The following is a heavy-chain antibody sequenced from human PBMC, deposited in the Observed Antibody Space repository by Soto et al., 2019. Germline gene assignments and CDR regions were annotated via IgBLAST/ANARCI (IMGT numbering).Heavy chain of an antibody. Sequence: QVQLVQSGAEVKKPGSSVKVSCKASGGTFSSYAISWVRQAPGQGLEWMGGIIPIFDTANYAQKFQGRVTIAADESTNTAYMEPRSLRCEALAVYYCARVRSGDGAADGYFDLWGRGTLVTVSS. D-gene: IGHD4-17*01. V-gene: IGHV1-69*01. CDR1: GGTFSSYA. CDR2: IIPIFDTA. CDR3: ARVRSGDGAADGYFDL. J-gene: IGHJ2*01.